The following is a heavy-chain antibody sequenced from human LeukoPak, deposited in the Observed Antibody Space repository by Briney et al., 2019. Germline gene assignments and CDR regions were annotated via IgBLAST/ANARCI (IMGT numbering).Heavy chain of an antibody. CDR2: ISNSGSTI. CDR3: TREDGGYDYVYDY. D-gene: IGHD3-22*01. V-gene: IGHV3-11*04. CDR1: GFTFSDNY. Sequence: ARSLRLSCAASGFTFSDNYMSWARQAPGKGLEWVSYISNSGSTIYYADFMKGRSTISRDPAKNSLYLRMDSVRAEQTAVYYCTREDGGYDYVYDYWGQGKLVTVSS. J-gene: IGHJ4*02.